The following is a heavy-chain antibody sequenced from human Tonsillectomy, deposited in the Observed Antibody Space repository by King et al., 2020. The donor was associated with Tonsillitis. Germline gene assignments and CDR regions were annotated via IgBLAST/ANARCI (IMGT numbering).Heavy chain of an antibody. CDR2: IYDNENT. V-gene: IGHV4-31*03. CDR3: VRYEGGVFDP. J-gene: IGHJ5*02. CDR1: CGSISGGEYY. Sequence: VQLQESGPGLVKPSQTLSLTCTVSCGSISGGEYYWSCIRQHPGKGLEGIGYIYDNENTFYNPSLKIRLTISLETSKNQFSLKLSSVTAADTAVYYCVRYEGGVFDPWGQGTLVTVSS. D-gene: IGHD2-15*01.